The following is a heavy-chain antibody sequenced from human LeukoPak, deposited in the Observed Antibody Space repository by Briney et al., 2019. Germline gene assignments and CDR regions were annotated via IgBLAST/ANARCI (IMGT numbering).Heavy chain of an antibody. J-gene: IGHJ4*02. V-gene: IGHV3-23*01. CDR3: AKDAFRSTGERLGELSFPLFDY. CDR2: ISGSGGST. Sequence: GGSLRLSCAASGFTFSSYAMSWVCQAPGKGLEWVSAISGSGGSTYYADSVKGRFTISRDNSKNTLYLQMNSLRAEDTAVYYCAKDAFRSTGERLGELSFPLFDYWGQGTLVTVSS. D-gene: IGHD3-16*02. CDR1: GFTFSSYA.